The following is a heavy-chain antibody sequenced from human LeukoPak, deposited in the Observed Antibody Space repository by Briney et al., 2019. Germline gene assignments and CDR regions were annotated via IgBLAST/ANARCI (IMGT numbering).Heavy chain of an antibody. CDR3: ASSYDIAVAGYYFDY. D-gene: IGHD6-19*01. V-gene: IGHV4-4*07. Sequence: SETLSLTCTVSGGSISSYYWSWIRQPAGKGLEWIGRIYTSGRTNYNPSLTSRVPMSVDTSKNQFSLKLSSVTAADTAVYYCASSYDIAVAGYYFDYWGQGTLVTVSS. J-gene: IGHJ4*02. CDR2: IYTSGRT. CDR1: GGSISSYY.